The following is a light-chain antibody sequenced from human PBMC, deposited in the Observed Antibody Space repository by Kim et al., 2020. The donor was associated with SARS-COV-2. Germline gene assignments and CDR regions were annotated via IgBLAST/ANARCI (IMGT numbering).Light chain of an antibody. CDR1: RMGNKY. V-gene: IGLV3-1*01. J-gene: IGLJ2*01. Sequence: SMPPGQNASLTCSGDRMGNKYVCWYQQKPGQSPVVVIYQDTQRPSGIPERFSGSNSGNTATLTISGTQAMDEADYYCQAWDSTTTVFGGGTQLTVL. CDR2: QDT. CDR3: QAWDSTTTV.